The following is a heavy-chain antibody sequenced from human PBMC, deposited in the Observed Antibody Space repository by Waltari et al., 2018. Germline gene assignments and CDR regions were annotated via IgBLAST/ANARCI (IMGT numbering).Heavy chain of an antibody. CDR2: INPNTGDT. CDR1: GYTFTGYY. V-gene: IGHV1-2*06. Sequence: QVQLVQSGAEVKKPGASVKVSCKASGYTFTGYYFHWVRQAPGQGLEWMGRINPNTGDTTYAQEFQGRVTMTRDTSISTAYTELTSLRSEDTAVYYCARDWGYYSDTSGYPSNWFGPWGQGTLVTVSS. D-gene: IGHD3-22*01. J-gene: IGHJ5*02. CDR3: ARDWGYYSDTSGYPSNWFGP.